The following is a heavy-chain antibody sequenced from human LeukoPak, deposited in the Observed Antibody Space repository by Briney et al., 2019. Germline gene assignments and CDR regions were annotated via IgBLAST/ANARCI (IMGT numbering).Heavy chain of an antibody. J-gene: IGHJ4*02. V-gene: IGHV3-30*18. CDR3: AKDTTSSWYYFDS. D-gene: IGHD1-1*01. CDR2: ISFDGSNK. CDR1: GFTFTNYG. Sequence: GGSLRLSCAASGFTFTNYGMHWVRQAPGKGLEWVALISFDGSNKYYADSVKGRFTISRDNSKNTLYVQMDSLRTEDTAVYYCAKDTTSSWYYFDSWGQGTLVTVSS.